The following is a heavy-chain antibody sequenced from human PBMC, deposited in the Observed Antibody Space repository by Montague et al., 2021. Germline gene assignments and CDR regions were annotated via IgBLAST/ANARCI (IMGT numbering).Heavy chain of an antibody. V-gene: IGHV4-39*07. CDR1: GASITSNIYY. CDR3: ARVFSSWYVGWFDP. CDR2: IYYSGNS. D-gene: IGHD6-13*01. J-gene: IGHJ5*02. Sequence: SETLSLTCTVSGASITSNIYYWGWTRQSPGKGPEWIGSIYYSGNSFYQPSLKSRITMAVDTSKSQFSLKLSSVTAADTAIYYCARVFSSWYVGWFDPWGQGTLVTVSS.